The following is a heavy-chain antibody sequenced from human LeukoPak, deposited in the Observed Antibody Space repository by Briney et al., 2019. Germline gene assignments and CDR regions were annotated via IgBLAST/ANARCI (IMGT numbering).Heavy chain of an antibody. CDR3: ARRRSDGSYPLDS. CDR2: IYSTGST. J-gene: IGHJ4*02. V-gene: IGHV4-59*08. D-gene: IGHD5-24*01. Sequence: PSETLSLTCSVSGGSMSNYYWSRIRQPPGKGLEWIGHIYSTGSTTYSPSLKSRVIMSVDTSKNQFSLKVTSVTAADTAVYYCARRRSDGSYPLDSWGQGALVTVSS. CDR1: GGSMSNYY.